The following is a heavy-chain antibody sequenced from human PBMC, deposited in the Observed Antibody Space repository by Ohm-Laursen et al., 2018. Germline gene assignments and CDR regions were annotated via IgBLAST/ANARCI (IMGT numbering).Heavy chain of an antibody. CDR3: ALVGQGSLFDP. D-gene: IGHD1-26*01. Sequence: GSLRLSCAASGFTFSSYAMSWVRQAPGKGLEWVSYISSSGSTIYYADSVKGRFTISRDNSKNTLYLQMNSLRAEDTAVYYCALVGQGSLFDPWGQGTLVTVSS. J-gene: IGHJ5*02. CDR2: ISSSGSTI. V-gene: IGHV3-23*01. CDR1: GFTFSSYA.